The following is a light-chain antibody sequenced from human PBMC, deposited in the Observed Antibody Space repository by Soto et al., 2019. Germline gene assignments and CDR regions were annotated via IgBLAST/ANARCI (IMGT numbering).Light chain of an antibody. J-gene: IGLJ3*02. CDR2: LEGSGSY. CDR3: ETWDRNTHTV. Sequence: VLTQSSSASASLGSSVKLTCTLSSGHSSYIIAWHQQQPGKAPRYLMKLEGSGSYNKGSGVPDRFSGSSSGADRYLTISNLQFEDEADYYCETWDRNTHTVFGGGTKLTVL. CDR1: SGHSSYI. V-gene: IGLV4-60*02.